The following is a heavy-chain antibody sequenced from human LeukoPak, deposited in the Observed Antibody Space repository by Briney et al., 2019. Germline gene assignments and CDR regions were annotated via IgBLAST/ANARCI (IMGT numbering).Heavy chain of an antibody. V-gene: IGHV4-34*01. J-gene: IGHJ6*02. CDR3: ARGIYGMDV. CDR2: INHSGST. Sequence: GLEWIGEINHSGSTNYNPSLNSRVTISVDTSKNQFSLKLSSVTAADTAVYYCARGIYGMDVWGQGTTVTVSS.